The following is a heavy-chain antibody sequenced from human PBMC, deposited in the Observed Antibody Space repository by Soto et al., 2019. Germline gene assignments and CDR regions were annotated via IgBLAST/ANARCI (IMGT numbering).Heavy chain of an antibody. Sequence: QVLLVQSGAEVKKPGSSVKVSCQAAGGSFSSYMVIWVRQAPGQGLDYMGGIMPVFGTPTYTEKFQGRVTITADEATGTAYLELTSLKSDDTAVYYCARGVTANYMGGDAFAIWGQGTMVTVSS. CDR2: IMPVFGTP. D-gene: IGHD4-4*01. V-gene: IGHV1-69*01. J-gene: IGHJ3*02. CDR3: ARGVTANYMGGDAFAI. CDR1: GGSFSSYM.